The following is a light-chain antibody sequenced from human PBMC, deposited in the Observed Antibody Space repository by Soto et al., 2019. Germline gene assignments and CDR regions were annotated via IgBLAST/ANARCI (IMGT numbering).Light chain of an antibody. CDR3: QSYDSSLSGYV. V-gene: IGLV1-40*01. Sequence: QSVLTQPPSVSAAPGQRVTISCTGSSSNIGAGYEAHWYQQVPGTAPKLLIYENNNRPSGVPDRFSGSRSGTSASLAITGLHAEDEAEYYCQSYDSSLSGYVFGTGTKLTVL. CDR2: ENN. CDR1: SSNIGAGYE. J-gene: IGLJ1*01.